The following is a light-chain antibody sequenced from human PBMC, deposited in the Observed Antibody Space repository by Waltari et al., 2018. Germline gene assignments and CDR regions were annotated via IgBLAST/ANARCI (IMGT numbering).Light chain of an antibody. J-gene: IGKJ1*01. V-gene: IGKV3-20*01. CDR1: LRVSRS. CDR3: QKYVSLPAT. Sequence: EIVLTQSPGTLSLSPGERATLSCRAGLRVSRSLAWYQQKPGQAPRLLISDASTRATGLPDRFSGSGSGTDFSLTISRLEPEDFAVYYCQKYVSLPATFGQGTKVEIK. CDR2: DAS.